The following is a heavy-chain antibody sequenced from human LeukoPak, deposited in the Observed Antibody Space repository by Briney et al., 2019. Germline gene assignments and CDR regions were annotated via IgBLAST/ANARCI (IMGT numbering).Heavy chain of an antibody. CDR3: ARAHYASSNIKVPFDV. CDR1: GYTFTSYY. CDR2: INPSGGST. J-gene: IGHJ6*04. D-gene: IGHD3-22*01. V-gene: IGHV1-46*01. Sequence: ASVKVSYKASGYTFTSYYMHWVRQAPGQGLEWMGIINPSGGSTSYAQKFQGRVTMARDTATSTVYMELSSLRSDDTAVYYCARAHYASSNIKVPFDVWGTGTTVTVSS.